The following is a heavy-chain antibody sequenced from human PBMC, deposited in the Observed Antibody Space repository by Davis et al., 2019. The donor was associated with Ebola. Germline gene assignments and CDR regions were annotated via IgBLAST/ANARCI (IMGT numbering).Heavy chain of an antibody. V-gene: IGHV3-23*01. D-gene: IGHD2-15*01. CDR2: ISGSGGST. J-gene: IGHJ4*02. Sequence: GESLKISCAASGFTFSSYAMSWVRQAPGKGLEWVSAISGSGGSTYYADSVKGRFTISRDNSKNSLYLQMNSLRAEDTALYYCAKSHDKGYCSGGSCYSYYFDYWGQGTLVTVSS. CDR1: GFTFSSYA. CDR3: AKSHDKGYCSGGSCYSYYFDY.